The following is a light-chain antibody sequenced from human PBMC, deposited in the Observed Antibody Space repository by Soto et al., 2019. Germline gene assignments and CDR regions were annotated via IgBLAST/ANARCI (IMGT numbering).Light chain of an antibody. Sequence: EIVLTQSPGTLSLSPGERATLSCRASQSVNRNFLAWFQHKPGQAPRLLIYGASSRATGIPDRFSGSGSGTDFTLTISRLEPEDFAVYFCQQYYSTPWTFGQGTKVEIK. CDR3: QQYYSTPWT. CDR1: QSVNRNF. V-gene: IGKV3-20*01. CDR2: GAS. J-gene: IGKJ1*01.